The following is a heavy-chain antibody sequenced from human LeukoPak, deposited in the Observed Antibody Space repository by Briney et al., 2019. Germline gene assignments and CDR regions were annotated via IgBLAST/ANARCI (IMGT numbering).Heavy chain of an antibody. Sequence: GRSLRLSCAASGFTYRNYAMSWARQARGKGLEWVSAIRGRSGGTYYADSVKGRFTSSRDNSKNTLYLQMNSLRAEDTAVYYCAKASGDGSNYYFDSWGQGTLVTVSS. J-gene: IGHJ4*02. D-gene: IGHD5-24*01. CDR1: GFTYRNYA. CDR2: IRGRSGGT. V-gene: IGHV3-23*01. CDR3: AKASGDGSNYYFDS.